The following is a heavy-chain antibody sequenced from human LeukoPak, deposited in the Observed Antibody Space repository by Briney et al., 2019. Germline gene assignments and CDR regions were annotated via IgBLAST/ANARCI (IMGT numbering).Heavy chain of an antibody. CDR3: ARDPVYGDWTAFDS. Sequence: ASVKVSCKASGYTFTGYYLHWVRQAPGQGLQWMGWISPNSGFTNYARKFQGRVAMTRDTSITTAYMELSGLRSDDTAVYYCARDPVYGDWTAFDSWGQGTLVTVSS. V-gene: IGHV1-2*02. D-gene: IGHD4-17*01. CDR1: GYTFTGYY. CDR2: ISPNSGFT. J-gene: IGHJ4*02.